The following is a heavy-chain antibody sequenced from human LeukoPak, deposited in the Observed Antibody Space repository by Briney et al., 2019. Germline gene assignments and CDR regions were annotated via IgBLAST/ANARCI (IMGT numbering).Heavy chain of an antibody. CDR2: IYYSGST. J-gene: IGHJ2*01. CDR1: GGSISSYY. Sequence: PSETLSLTCTVSGGSISSYYWSWIRQPPGKGLEWIGYIYYSGSTNYNPSLKSRVTISVDKSKNQFSLKLSSVTAADTAVYYCARRGISTVTTSWYFDLWGRGTLVTVSS. V-gene: IGHV4-59*12. D-gene: IGHD4-17*01. CDR3: ARRGISTVTTSWYFDL.